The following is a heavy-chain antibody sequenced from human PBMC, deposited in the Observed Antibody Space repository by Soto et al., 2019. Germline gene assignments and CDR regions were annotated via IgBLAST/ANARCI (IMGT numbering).Heavy chain of an antibody. V-gene: IGHV1-69*02. Sequence: ASVKVSCKASGGTFSSYTISWVRQAPGQGLEWMGRIIPILGIANYAQKFQGRVTITADKSTSTAYMELSNLRSEDTAVYYCASAGYSSGWYVGYYYYGMDVWGQGTTVTVSS. D-gene: IGHD6-19*01. CDR3: ASAGYSSGWYVGYYYYGMDV. CDR1: GGTFSSYT. J-gene: IGHJ6*02. CDR2: IIPILGIA.